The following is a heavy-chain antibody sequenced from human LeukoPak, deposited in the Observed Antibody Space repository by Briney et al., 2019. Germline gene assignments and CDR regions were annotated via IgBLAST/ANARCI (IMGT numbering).Heavy chain of an antibody. Sequence: PSETLSPTCTVSGGSISSYYWSWIRQPAGKGLECSGHIYTSGTTTYNPSLKSRVTMSVDSSKNQFSLKLTSVTAADTAVYYCARGFWSSSVYYFDYWGQGTLVTVSS. J-gene: IGHJ4*02. V-gene: IGHV4-4*07. CDR1: GGSISSYY. D-gene: IGHD3-3*01. CDR2: IYTSGTT. CDR3: ARGFWSSSVYYFDY.